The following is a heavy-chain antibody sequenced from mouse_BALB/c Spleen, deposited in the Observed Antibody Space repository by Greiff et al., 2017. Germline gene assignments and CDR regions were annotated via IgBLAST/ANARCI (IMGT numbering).Heavy chain of an antibody. Sequence: EVKLVESGGGLVQPGGSLKLSCAASGFTFSSYGMSWVRQTPDKRLELVATINSNGGSTYYPDSVKGRFTISRDNAKNTLYLQMSSLKSEDTAMYYCAYDYEAYWGQGTLVTVSA. CDR1: GFTFSSYG. CDR2: INSNGGST. D-gene: IGHD2-4*01. V-gene: IGHV5-6-3*01. J-gene: IGHJ3*01. CDR3: AYDYEAY.